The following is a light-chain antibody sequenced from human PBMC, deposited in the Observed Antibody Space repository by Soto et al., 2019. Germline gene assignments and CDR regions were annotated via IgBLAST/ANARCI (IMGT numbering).Light chain of an antibody. V-gene: IGLV2-14*01. Sequence: QSVLAQPASVSASPGQSVTVACTGTITDEDGYNYVSWHQLHPGKAPKLMVYEVSNRPSGVSNRYSGSKSGNTASLTISGLQAEDEADYYCSSYTNSTTYVFGTGTKVTVL. J-gene: IGLJ1*01. CDR1: ITDEDGYNY. CDR2: EVS. CDR3: SSYTNSTTYV.